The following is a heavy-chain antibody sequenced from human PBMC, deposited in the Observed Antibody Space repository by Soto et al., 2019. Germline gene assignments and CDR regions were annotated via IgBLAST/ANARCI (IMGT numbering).Heavy chain of an antibody. CDR2: ISYDGSNK. CDR3: AKDGYCSSTSCYWDY. J-gene: IGHJ4*02. CDR1: GFTFSSYG. V-gene: IGHV3-30*18. Sequence: GGSLRLSCAASGFTFSSYGMHWVRQAPGKGLEWVAVISYDGSNKYYADSVKGRFTISRDNSKNTLYLQMNSLRAEDTAVYYCAKDGYCSSTSCYWDYWGQGTLVTVS. D-gene: IGHD2-2*03.